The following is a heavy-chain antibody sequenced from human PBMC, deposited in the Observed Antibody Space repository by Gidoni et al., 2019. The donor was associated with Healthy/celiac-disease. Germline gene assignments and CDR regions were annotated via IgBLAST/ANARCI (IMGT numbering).Heavy chain of an antibody. Sequence: QVQLVESGGGVVQPGRSLRLSCAASGFTFSSYGMHWVRQAPGKGLEWVAVIWYDGSNKYYADSVKGRFTISRDNSKNTLYLQMNSLRAEDTAVYYCARGERPAGVPAAILDFDYWGQGTLVTVSS. V-gene: IGHV3-33*01. J-gene: IGHJ4*02. CDR1: GFTFSSYG. CDR3: ARGERPAGVPAAILDFDY. D-gene: IGHD2-2*02. CDR2: IWYDGSNK.